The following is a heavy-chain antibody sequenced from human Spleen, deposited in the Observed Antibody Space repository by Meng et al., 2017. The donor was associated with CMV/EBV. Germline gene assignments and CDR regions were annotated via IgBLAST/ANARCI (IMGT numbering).Heavy chain of an antibody. Sequence: SLSLSCAGSGVLFGDFYINWFRQAPGKWLEWVSYISKTGSTTYYAESVKGRFSISRDNTRNTVYLQMNRLRVDDTAIYFCARGLTFPWGQGTLVTVSS. CDR1: GVLFGDFY. V-gene: IGHV3-11*01. J-gene: IGHJ1*01. CDR2: ISKTGSTT. D-gene: IGHD2-21*02. CDR3: ARGLTFP.